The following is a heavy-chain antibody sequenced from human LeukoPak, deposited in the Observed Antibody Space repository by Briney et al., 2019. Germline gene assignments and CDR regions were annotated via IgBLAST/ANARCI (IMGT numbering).Heavy chain of an antibody. J-gene: IGHJ4*02. V-gene: IGHV1-2*02. CDR1: GYIFTDYY. CDR3: ARGVQLWLQGASEYYFDY. D-gene: IGHD5-18*01. CDR2: INPNSGGT. Sequence: ASVKVSCKASGYIFTDYYMHWVRQAPGQGLEWMGWINPNSGGTKYAQTFQGRVTMTRDTFISTAYLELSRLRSDDTAVYYCARGVQLWLQGASEYYFDYWGQGTLVTVSS.